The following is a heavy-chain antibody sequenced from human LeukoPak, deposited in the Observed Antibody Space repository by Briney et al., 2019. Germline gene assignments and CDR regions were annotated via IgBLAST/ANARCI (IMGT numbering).Heavy chain of an antibody. J-gene: IGHJ5*02. CDR1: GGSISSYY. Sequence: KSSETLSLTCTVSGGSISSYYWSWIRQHPGKGLEWIGYIYYSGSTYYNPSLKSRVTISVDTSKNQFSLKLSSVTAADTAVYYCARASAGNYTPEDWFDPWGQGTLVTVSS. V-gene: IGHV4-59*06. CDR2: IYYSGST. D-gene: IGHD1-7*01. CDR3: ARASAGNYTPEDWFDP.